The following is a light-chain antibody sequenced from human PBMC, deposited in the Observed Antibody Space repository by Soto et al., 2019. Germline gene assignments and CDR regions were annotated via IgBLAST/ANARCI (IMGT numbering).Light chain of an antibody. J-gene: IGKJ4*02. CDR1: QSISSY. CDR3: QQSYSTPLT. Sequence: DIQMTQPPSSLSASVGDRVTITCRASQSISSYLNWYQQKPGKAPKLLIYAATSLQSGVPSRFSGSGSGTDFTHTISSLQPEHFATYYCQQSYSTPLTFGRGTKVDIK. CDR2: AAT. V-gene: IGKV1-39*01.